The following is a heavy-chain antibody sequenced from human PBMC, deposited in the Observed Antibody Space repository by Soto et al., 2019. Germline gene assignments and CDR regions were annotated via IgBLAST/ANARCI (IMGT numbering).Heavy chain of an antibody. CDR3: ARRAAAAGTMIDY. CDR2: IYYSGST. D-gene: IGHD6-13*01. Sequence: SETLSLTCTVSGGSISSSSYYWGWIRQPPGKGLEWIGSIYYSGSTYYNPSLKSRVTISVDTSKNQFSLELSSVTAADTAVYYCARRAAAAGTMIDYWGQGTLVTVSS. J-gene: IGHJ4*02. V-gene: IGHV4-39*01. CDR1: GGSISSSSYY.